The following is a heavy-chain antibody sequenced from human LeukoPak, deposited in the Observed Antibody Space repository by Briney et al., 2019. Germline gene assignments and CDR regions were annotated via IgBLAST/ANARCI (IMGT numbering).Heavy chain of an antibody. CDR1: EFNFNSYW. V-gene: IGHV3-74*01. Sequence: GGSLRLSCAASEFNFNSYWMHWVRQVPGKGLVWVSRINSDGSNTRYADSVKGRFTISRDNAKNTVFLQMNSLRAEDTAVYYCARGGSPPEALGDTFDIWGQGTMVTVSS. D-gene: IGHD1-26*01. CDR3: ARGGSPPEALGDTFDI. J-gene: IGHJ3*02. CDR2: INSDGSNT.